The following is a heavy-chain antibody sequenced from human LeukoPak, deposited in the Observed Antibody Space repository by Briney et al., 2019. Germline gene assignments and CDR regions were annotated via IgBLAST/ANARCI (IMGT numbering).Heavy chain of an antibody. Sequence: GESLKISCKGSGYSFTNYWIGWVRQMPGKGLEWMGIIYPGDSDTRYSRSFQGQVTISADKSITTAYLQWNSLKASDTAIYYCARQTGYFDLWGRGTLVTVSS. J-gene: IGHJ2*01. CDR3: ARQTGYFDL. CDR2: IYPGDSDT. CDR1: GYSFTNYW. V-gene: IGHV5-51*01.